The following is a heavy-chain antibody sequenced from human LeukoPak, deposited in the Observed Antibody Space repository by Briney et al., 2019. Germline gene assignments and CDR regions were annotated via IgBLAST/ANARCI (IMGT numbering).Heavy chain of an antibody. Sequence: SETLSLTCTVSGGSISGSSYYWGWLRQPPGKGLEWIGSIYYSGSTYYNPSLKSRVTISVDTSKNQFSLKLNSVTATDTAVYYCARGESGSYYYYYGMDVWGQGTTVTVSS. D-gene: IGHD1-26*01. CDR3: ARGESGSYYYYYGMDV. V-gene: IGHV4-39*02. CDR1: GGSISGSSYY. CDR2: IYYSGST. J-gene: IGHJ6*02.